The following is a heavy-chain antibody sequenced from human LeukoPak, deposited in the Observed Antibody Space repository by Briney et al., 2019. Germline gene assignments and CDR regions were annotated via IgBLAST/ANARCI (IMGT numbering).Heavy chain of an antibody. Sequence: ASVKVSCKASGYTFTSYGVSWVRQAPGQGLEWMGWISAYSGNTNYAQNLQGRVTMTTDTSTSAAYMELRSLRSDDTAVYYCARGLWFGELSVEYWGQGTLVTVSS. V-gene: IGHV1-18*01. D-gene: IGHD3-10*01. J-gene: IGHJ4*02. CDR2: ISAYSGNT. CDR3: ARGLWFGELSVEY. CDR1: GYTFTSYG.